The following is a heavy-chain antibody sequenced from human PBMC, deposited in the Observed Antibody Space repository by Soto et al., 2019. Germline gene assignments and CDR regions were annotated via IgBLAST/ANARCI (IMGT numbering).Heavy chain of an antibody. CDR3: ARDDEYDDNWLDN. CDR1: GFLFSRFG. D-gene: IGHD1-1*01. Sequence: QVQLVESGGGVVQPGTSLRLSCAASGFLFSRFGMHWVRQAPGKGLEWVAVKGNHGGRKDYADSVRGRFTISRANSRSMLFLEMSSLRVEDTAIYYCARDDEYDDNWLDNRGQGTLATVSS. J-gene: IGHJ5*02. CDR2: KGNHGGRK. V-gene: IGHV3-33*01.